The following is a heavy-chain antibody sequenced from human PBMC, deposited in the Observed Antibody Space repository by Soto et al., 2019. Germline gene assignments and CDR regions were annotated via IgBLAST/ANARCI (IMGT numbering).Heavy chain of an antibody. V-gene: IGHV3-11*01. Sequence: GGSLRLSCAASGFTFSDYYMSWIRQAPGKGLEWVSYISSSGSTIYYADSVKGRFTISRDNAKNSLYLQMNSLRAEDTAVYYCARESRSSGWYRDAFDIWGQGTMVTVSS. CDR2: ISSSGSTI. CDR3: ARESRSSGWYRDAFDI. J-gene: IGHJ3*02. CDR1: GFTFSDYY. D-gene: IGHD6-19*01.